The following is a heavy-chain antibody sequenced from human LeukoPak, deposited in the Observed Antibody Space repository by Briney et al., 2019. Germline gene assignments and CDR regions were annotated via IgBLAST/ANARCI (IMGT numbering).Heavy chain of an antibody. J-gene: IGHJ4*02. Sequence: ASVKVSCKASGYTFTSYYMHWVRQAPGQGLEWMGIINPSGGSTSYAQKSQGRVTMTRDTSTSTVYMELSSLRSEDTAVYYCARESGITMVRGVMNFWGQGTLVTVSS. CDR3: ARESGITMVRGVMNF. CDR2: INPSGGST. V-gene: IGHV1-46*01. D-gene: IGHD3-10*01. CDR1: GYTFTSYY.